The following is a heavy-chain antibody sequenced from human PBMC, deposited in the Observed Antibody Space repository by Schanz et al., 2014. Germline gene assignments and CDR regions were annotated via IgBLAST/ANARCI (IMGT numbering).Heavy chain of an antibody. V-gene: IGHV3-23*04. CDR2: ISGSGGST. D-gene: IGHD3-22*01. CDR3: ARGGTYGIFYDHMDV. CDR1: GFTFTTHS. Sequence: EVQLVESGGGLVKPGGSLRLSCAASGFTFTTHSMTWVRQAPGKGLEWVSGISGSGGSTYYADSVKGRFTISRDNSKNTLYLQMNSLRAEDTAVYYCARGGTYGIFYDHMDVWGRGTTVTVSS. J-gene: IGHJ6*03.